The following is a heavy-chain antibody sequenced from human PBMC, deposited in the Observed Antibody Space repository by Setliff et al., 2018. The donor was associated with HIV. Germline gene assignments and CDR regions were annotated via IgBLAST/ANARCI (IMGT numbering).Heavy chain of an antibody. CDR3: VRASGSGTHPHY. J-gene: IGHJ4*02. V-gene: IGHV4-39*07. CDR2: VYYNGTT. D-gene: IGHD3-10*01. CDR1: GGSLSSSLYY. Sequence: LSLTCTVSGGSLSSSLYYWGWIRQPPGKGLEWVGSVYYNGTTHYNPSLKTRVTVSVDTENQFSLKLSSVIAADTAVYYCVRASGSGTHPHYWGQGTLVTAPQ.